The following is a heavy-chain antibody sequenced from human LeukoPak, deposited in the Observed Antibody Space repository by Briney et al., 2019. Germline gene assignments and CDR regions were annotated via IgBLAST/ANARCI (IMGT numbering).Heavy chain of an antibody. CDR2: IYYSGST. J-gene: IGHJ4*02. D-gene: IGHD3-16*02. CDR1: GGSISSSSYY. CDR3: ARWIVSGFDY. V-gene: IGHV4-39*01. Sequence: SETLSLTCTVSGGSISSSSYYWGWIRQPPGKGLEWIGSIYYSGSTYYNPSLKSRVTISVDTSKNQFSLKLSSVTAADTAVYHCARWIVSGFDYWGQGTLVTVSS.